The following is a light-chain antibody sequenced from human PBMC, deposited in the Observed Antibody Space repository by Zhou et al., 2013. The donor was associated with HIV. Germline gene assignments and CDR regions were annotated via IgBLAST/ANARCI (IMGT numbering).Light chain of an antibody. CDR1: SSDVGSYNL. CDR2: DVS. V-gene: IGLV2-14*02. Sequence: QSALTQPASVSGSPGQSITMSCTGTSSDVGSYNLVSWYQQHPGKAPKLMIYDVSNRPSGVSNRFSGSKSGNTASLTISGLQAEDEADYYCNSYTTTSTVVFGGGTKLTVL. J-gene: IGLJ2*01. CDR3: NSYTTTSTVV.